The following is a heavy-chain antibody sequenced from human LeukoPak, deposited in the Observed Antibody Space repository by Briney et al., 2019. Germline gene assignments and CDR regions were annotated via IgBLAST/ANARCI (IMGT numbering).Heavy chain of an antibody. Sequence: PGGSLRLSCVASGYPFSSYSMNWIRQAPGKGLEWVSYISVSGGVRSYADSVKGRFTISRDDARNSLYLQMNSLKDEDTAVYYCARVEFGELSEYFQHWGQGTLVTVSS. CDR2: ISVSGGVR. CDR1: GYPFSSYS. CDR3: ARVEFGELSEYFQH. V-gene: IGHV3-48*02. D-gene: IGHD3-10*01. J-gene: IGHJ1*01.